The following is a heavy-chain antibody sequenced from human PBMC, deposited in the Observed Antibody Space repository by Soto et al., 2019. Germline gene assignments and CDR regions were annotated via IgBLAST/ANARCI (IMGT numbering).Heavy chain of an antibody. CDR3: VRDTSPYSSGWHNRHFDY. J-gene: IGHJ4*02. V-gene: IGHV3-30-3*01. Sequence: PGESLKISCAASGFTFSSYAMHWVRQAPGKGLEWVAVISYDGSNKYYADSVRGRFTISRDNSKTLYLQMNTLRGEDTALYYCVRDTSPYSSGWHNRHFDYWGQGTLVTVSS. CDR1: GFTFSSYA. D-gene: IGHD6-19*01. CDR2: ISYDGSNK.